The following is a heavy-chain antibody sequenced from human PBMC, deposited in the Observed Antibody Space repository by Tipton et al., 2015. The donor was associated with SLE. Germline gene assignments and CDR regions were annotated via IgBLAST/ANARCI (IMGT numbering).Heavy chain of an antibody. CDR2: IITIFDTA. CDR3: ARHRLSANWSFDL. CDR1: GGTFSKYA. V-gene: IGHV1-69*01. J-gene: IGHJ2*01. Sequence: QSGPEVKKPGSSVRVSCKASGGTFSKYAISWVRQAPGQGLEWMGGIITIFDTANYAQKFQGRVTITADESTSTAYMELSSLRSEDTAVYYCARHRLSANWSFDLWGRGTLVTVSS. D-gene: IGHD3-16*02.